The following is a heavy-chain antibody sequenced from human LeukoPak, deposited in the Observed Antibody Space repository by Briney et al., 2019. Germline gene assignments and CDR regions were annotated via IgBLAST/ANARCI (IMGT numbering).Heavy chain of an antibody. J-gene: IGHJ4*02. CDR1: GGSISSYY. CDR2: IYYSGST. CDR3: ASSGYCSSTSCYLLSY. Sequence: SETLSLTCTVSGGSISSYYWSWIRQPPGKGLEWIGYIYYSGSTNHNPSLKSRVTISVDTSKNQFSLKLSSVTAADTAVYYCASSGYCSSTSCYLLSYWGQGTLVTVSS. V-gene: IGHV4-59*01. D-gene: IGHD2-2*01.